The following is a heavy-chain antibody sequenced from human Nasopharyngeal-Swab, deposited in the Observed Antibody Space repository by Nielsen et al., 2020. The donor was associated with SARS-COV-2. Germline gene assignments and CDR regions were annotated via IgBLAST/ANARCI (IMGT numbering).Heavy chain of an antibody. Sequence: ASVKVSCKASGYTFTSYYMHWVRQAPGQGLEWMGIINPSGGSTCYAQKFQERVTITRDMSTSTAYMELSSLRSEDTAVYYCAADSTRDDYGGNGVDYFDYWGQGTLVTVSS. J-gene: IGHJ4*02. CDR3: AADSTRDDYGGNGVDYFDY. CDR1: GYTFTSYY. V-gene: IGHV1-46*01. CDR2: INPSGGST. D-gene: IGHD4-23*01.